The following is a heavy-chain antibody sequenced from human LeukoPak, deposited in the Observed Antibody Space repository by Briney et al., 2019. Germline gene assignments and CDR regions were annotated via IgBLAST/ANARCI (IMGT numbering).Heavy chain of an antibody. CDR3: ARVEAARASWYYYYMDV. J-gene: IGHJ6*03. CDR1: GGSISSYY. CDR2: IYYSGST. Sequence: PSETLSLTCTVSGGSISSYYWSWIRQPPGKGLEWIGYIYYSGSTNYNPSLKSRATISVDTSKNQFSLKLSSVTAADTAVYYCARVEAARASWYYYYMDVWGKGTTVTVSS. V-gene: IGHV4-59*01. D-gene: IGHD6-6*01.